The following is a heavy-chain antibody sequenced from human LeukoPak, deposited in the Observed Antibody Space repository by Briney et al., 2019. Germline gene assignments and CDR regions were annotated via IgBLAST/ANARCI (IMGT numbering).Heavy chain of an antibody. Sequence: SETLSLTCTVSGGSVSSYYWSWIRQLPGKGLEWIGYIYYSGSTNYNPSLKSRVTISVDTSKNQFSLKLSSVTAADTAVYYCARDQADFWSGYSYYGMDVWGQGTTVTVSS. CDR2: IYYSGST. CDR3: ARDQADFWSGYSYYGMDV. D-gene: IGHD3-3*01. V-gene: IGHV4-59*02. CDR1: GGSVSSYY. J-gene: IGHJ6*02.